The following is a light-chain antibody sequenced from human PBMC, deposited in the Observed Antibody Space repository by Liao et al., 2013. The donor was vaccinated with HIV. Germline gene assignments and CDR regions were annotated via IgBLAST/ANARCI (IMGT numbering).Light chain of an antibody. CDR2: QDS. Sequence: SYELTQPPSMSVSPGQTASITCSGDKLEDKFVCWFQQKPGQSPVLVIYQDSKRPSAIPERFSGSNSGNTATLTISGTQAMDEADYYCQAWDTTRRVFGGGTKLTVL. CDR1: KLEDKF. J-gene: IGLJ3*02. V-gene: IGLV3-1*01. CDR3: QAWDTTRRV.